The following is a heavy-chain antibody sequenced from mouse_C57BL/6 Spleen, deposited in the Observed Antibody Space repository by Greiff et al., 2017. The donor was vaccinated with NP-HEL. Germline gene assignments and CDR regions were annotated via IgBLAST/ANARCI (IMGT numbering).Heavy chain of an antibody. V-gene: IGHV1-20*01. CDR2: INPYNGDT. CDR1: GYSFTGYF. CDR3: ARDYYGSRGDWYFDV. Sequence: VQLKESGPELVKPGDSVKISCKASGYSFTGYFMNWVMQSHGKSLEWIGRINPYNGDTFYNQKFKGKATLTVDKSSSTAHMELRSLTSEDSAVYYCARDYYGSRGDWYFDVWGTGTTVTVSS. D-gene: IGHD1-1*01. J-gene: IGHJ1*03.